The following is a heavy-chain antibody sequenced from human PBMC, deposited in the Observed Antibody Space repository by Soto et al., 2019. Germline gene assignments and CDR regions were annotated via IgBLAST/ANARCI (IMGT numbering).Heavy chain of an antibody. CDR1: GYTFTSYA. V-gene: IGHV1-3*01. CDR3: ARDRYYSNPPSFGMDV. J-gene: IGHJ6*02. Sequence: GASVKVSCKASGYTFTSYAMHWVRQAPGQRLEWMGWINAGNGNTKYSQKFQGRVTITRDTSASTAYMELSSLRSEDTAVYYCARDRYYSNPPSFGMDVWGQGTTVTVSS. CDR2: INAGNGNT. D-gene: IGHD4-4*01.